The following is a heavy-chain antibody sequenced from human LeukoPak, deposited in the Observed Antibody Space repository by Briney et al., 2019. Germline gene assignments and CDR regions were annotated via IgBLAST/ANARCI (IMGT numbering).Heavy chain of an antibody. CDR2: ISAYNGNT. CDR3: ARLYSGSPLQDY. J-gene: IGHJ4*02. CDR1: GYTFTSYG. V-gene: IGHV1-18*01. Sequence: GASVKVSCKASGYTFTSYGISWVRQAPGQGLEWMGWISAYNGNTNYAQKFQGRVTMTRDTSISTAYMELSRLRSDDTAVYYCARLYSGSPLQDYWGQGTLVTVSS. D-gene: IGHD1-26*01.